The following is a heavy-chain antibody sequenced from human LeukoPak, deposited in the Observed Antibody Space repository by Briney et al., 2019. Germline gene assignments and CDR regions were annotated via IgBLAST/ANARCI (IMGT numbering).Heavy chain of an antibody. CDR1: GFTFSSYA. Sequence: GGSLRLSCAASGFTFSSYAMSWVRQAPGKGLEWVSAISGSGGSTYYADSVKGRFTISRDNSKNTLYLQMNSLRAEDTAVYYCANPYCSSTSCYKGEVYWDQGTLVTVSS. J-gene: IGHJ4*02. D-gene: IGHD2-2*02. CDR3: ANPYCSSTSCYKGEVY. V-gene: IGHV3-23*01. CDR2: ISGSGGST.